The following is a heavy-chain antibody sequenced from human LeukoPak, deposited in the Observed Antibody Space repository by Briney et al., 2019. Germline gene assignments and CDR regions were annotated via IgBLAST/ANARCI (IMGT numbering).Heavy chain of an antibody. CDR3: ARDGTPNYSSGWVHMDV. D-gene: IGHD6-25*01. J-gene: IGHJ6*03. CDR1: GFTFSSYE. CDR2: ISSSGSTI. Sequence: PGGSLRLSCAASGFTFSSYEMNWVRQAPGKGLEWVSYISSSGSTIYYADSVKGRFTISRDNAKNSLYLQMNSLRAEDTAVYYCARDGTPNYSSGWVHMDVWGKGTTVTVS. V-gene: IGHV3-48*03.